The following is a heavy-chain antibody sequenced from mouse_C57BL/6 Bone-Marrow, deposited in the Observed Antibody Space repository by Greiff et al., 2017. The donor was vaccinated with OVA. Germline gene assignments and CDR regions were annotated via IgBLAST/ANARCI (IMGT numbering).Heavy chain of an antibody. CDR1: GYTFTSYW. Sequence: QVQLKQSGAELAKPGASVKLSCKAYGYTFTSYWMHWVKQRPGQGLEWIGYINPSSGYTKYNQKFKDKATLTADKSSSTAYMQLSSLTYEDSADYDCARDPYYYGSPYWYFEVGGTGTTVTVSS. D-gene: IGHD1-1*01. CDR3: ARDPYYYGSPYWYFEV. V-gene: IGHV1-7*01. CDR2: INPSSGYT. J-gene: IGHJ1*03.